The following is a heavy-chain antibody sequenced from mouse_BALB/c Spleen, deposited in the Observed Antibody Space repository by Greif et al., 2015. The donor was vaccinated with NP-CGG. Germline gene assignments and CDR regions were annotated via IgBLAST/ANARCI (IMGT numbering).Heavy chain of an antibody. D-gene: IGHD4-1*01. J-gene: IGHJ2*01. Sequence: QVQLQQSGAELVKPGASVKLSCKASGYTFTSYDINWVRQRPEQGLEWIGWIFPGDGSTKYNEKFKGKATLTTDKSSSTAYMQLSRLTSEDSAVHFCAKNWDVGGYFDYWGQGTTLTVSS. CDR1: GYTFTSYD. CDR2: IFPGDGST. V-gene: IGHV1-85*01. CDR3: AKNWDVGGYFDY.